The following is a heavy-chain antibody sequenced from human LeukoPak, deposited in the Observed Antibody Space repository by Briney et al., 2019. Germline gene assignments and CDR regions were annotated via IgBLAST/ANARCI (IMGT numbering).Heavy chain of an antibody. D-gene: IGHD1-26*01. CDR2: IYTSGST. CDR1: GGSISSYY. Sequence: PSVTLSLTCTVSGGSISSYYWSWIRQPAGKGLEWIGRIYTSGSTNYNPSLKSRVTISVDKSKNQFSLRLISVTAADTAVYYCARDGYSGSYFEYYFDYWGQGTLVTVSS. CDR3: ARDGYSGSYFEYYFDY. V-gene: IGHV4-4*07. J-gene: IGHJ4*02.